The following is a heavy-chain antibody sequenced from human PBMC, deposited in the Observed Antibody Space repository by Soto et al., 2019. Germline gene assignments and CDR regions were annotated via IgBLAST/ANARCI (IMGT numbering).Heavy chain of an antibody. CDR2: ISGSGATT. V-gene: IGHV3-23*01. D-gene: IGHD5-12*01. CDR1: GFSFSGYA. J-gene: IGHJ5*01. Sequence: EVQLLESGGGSVQPGGSLRLSCAASGFSFSGYAMAWVRQAPGKGLEWVSGISGSGATTYYADSVKGRCTISRDSAKHTLSLQVNRLSAEVTAVYYTTKVGGGYTKWHVNSWGHGSLVTFSS. CDR3: TKVGGGYTKWHVNS.